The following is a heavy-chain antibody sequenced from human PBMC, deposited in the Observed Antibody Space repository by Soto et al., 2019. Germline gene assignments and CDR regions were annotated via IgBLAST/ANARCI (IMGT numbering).Heavy chain of an antibody. Sequence: SSETLSLTCTVSGGSISSGNYYWSWIRQHPGKGLEWIGYIFYSGRTYYNPSLKSRVTISVDTSKNQFSLKLSSVTAADTAVYYCARAAPRYCSGGSCYSGRAYWGQGTLVTVS. J-gene: IGHJ4*02. CDR1: GGSISSGNYY. D-gene: IGHD2-15*01. CDR3: ARAAPRYCSGGSCYSGRAY. CDR2: IFYSGRT. V-gene: IGHV4-31*03.